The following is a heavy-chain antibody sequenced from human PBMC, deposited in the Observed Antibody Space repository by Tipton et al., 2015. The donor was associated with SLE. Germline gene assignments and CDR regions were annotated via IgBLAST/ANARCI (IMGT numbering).Heavy chain of an antibody. J-gene: IGHJ4*02. CDR2: FDPEDGET. V-gene: IGHV1-24*01. CDR3: ATNPPLYGAVAGC. CDR1: GYTLTAFS. Sequence: QLVQSGAEVRKPGASVKVSCKVSGYTLTAFSIHWVRQAPGKGLEWVGGFDPEDGETVYAQKFQGRVTMTEDTSTDTAYMELISLLSEDTAVYYCATNPPLYGAVAGCWGQGSLLTVSS. D-gene: IGHD6-19*01.